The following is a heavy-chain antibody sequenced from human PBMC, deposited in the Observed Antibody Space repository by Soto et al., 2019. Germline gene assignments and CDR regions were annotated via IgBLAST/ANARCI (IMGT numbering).Heavy chain of an antibody. CDR1: GFSLSTSGVG. J-gene: IGHJ4*02. Sequence: QITLKESGPPLVKPTQTLTLTCTFSGFSLSTSGVGVGWIRQPPGKALEWLALIYWDDDKRYSPSLKSRLTITKDTSKNQVVLTMTNMDPVDTATYYCAHTTYYYDSSGYLPDYWGQGTLVTVSS. CDR2: IYWDDDK. V-gene: IGHV2-5*02. CDR3: AHTTYYYDSSGYLPDY. D-gene: IGHD3-22*01.